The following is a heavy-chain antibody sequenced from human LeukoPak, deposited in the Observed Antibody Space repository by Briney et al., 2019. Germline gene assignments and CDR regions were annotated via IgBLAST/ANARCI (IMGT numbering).Heavy chain of an antibody. CDR3: ARGGDGTVAPSVLRH. Sequence: GGSLRLSCVASGFTFSGCWMHWVRQVPGKGLVWVSRINSDGSSTRYADSVKGRFTISRDNAKNTLYLQMNSLRAEDTAVYYCARGGDGTVAPSVLRHWGQGTLVTASS. CDR1: GFTFSGCW. J-gene: IGHJ1*01. D-gene: IGHD2-15*01. CDR2: INSDGSST. V-gene: IGHV3-74*01.